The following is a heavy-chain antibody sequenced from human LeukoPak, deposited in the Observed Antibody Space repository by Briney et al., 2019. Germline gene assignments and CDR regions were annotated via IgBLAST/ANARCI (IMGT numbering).Heavy chain of an antibody. CDR1: GGTFSSYT. J-gene: IGHJ4*02. D-gene: IGHD3-10*01. CDR2: IIPILGIA. Sequence: SVKVSCKASGGTFSSYTISWVRQAPGQGLEWMGRIIPILGIANYAQKFQGRVTITADKSTSTAYMELSSLRSEDTAVYYCAREQHGSGSYYALGDYWGQGTLVTVSS. V-gene: IGHV1-69*04. CDR3: AREQHGSGSYYALGDY.